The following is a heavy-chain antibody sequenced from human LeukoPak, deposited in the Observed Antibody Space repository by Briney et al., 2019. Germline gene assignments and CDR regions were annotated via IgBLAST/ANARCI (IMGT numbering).Heavy chain of an antibody. CDR3: ATEHSSGWTYDY. D-gene: IGHD6-19*01. J-gene: IGHJ4*02. CDR2: FDPEDGET. CDR1: GYTLTELS. Sequence: ASVTVSCTVSGYTLTELSMHWVRQAPGKGVEGMGGFDPEDGETIYAQKFQGRVTMTEDTSTDTAYMELSSLRSEDTAVYYCATEHSSGWTYDYCGQGTLVTVSS. V-gene: IGHV1-24*01.